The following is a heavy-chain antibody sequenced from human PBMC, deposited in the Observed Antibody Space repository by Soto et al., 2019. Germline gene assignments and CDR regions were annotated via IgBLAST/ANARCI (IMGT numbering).Heavy chain of an antibody. D-gene: IGHD3-22*01. J-gene: IGHJ4*02. CDR1: GFTFSNYA. V-gene: IGHV3-23*01. CDR2: ISGSGGST. CDR3: AKDYYDSSGYSYFDY. Sequence: GGSLRLSCAASGFTFSNYAMSWVRQPPGKGLEWVSAISGSGGSTYYADSEKGRFTISRDNSKNMLYLQMNSVRAEDTAVYYCAKDYYDSSGYSYFDYWGQGTQVTVSS.